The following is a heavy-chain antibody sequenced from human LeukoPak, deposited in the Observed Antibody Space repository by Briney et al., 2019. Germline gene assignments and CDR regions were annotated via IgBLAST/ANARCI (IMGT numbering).Heavy chain of an antibody. J-gene: IGHJ3*02. V-gene: IGHV3-48*03. CDR1: GFTLSSYE. CDR2: ISSGGSSI. CDR3: ASETEIGNYDAFDI. D-gene: IGHD1-7*01. Sequence: GGSLRLSCAASGFTLSSYEMNWVRQAPGKGLEWVSYISSGGSSIYYADSVKGRFTISRDNAKNSLYLQMNSPRAEDTAVYFCASETEIGNYDAFDIWGQGTMVTVSS.